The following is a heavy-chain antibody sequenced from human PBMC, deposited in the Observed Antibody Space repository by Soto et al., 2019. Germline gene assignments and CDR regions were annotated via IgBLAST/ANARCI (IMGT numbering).Heavy chain of an antibody. CDR3: TTWRREKSCTSVSCYGDGAY. CDR2: IKSWTDGGRV. D-gene: IGHD2-2*01. J-gene: IGHJ4*02. V-gene: IGHV3-15*02. CDR1: GFPFNSAW. Sequence: EVSLVESGGALVKPGESLTLSFEASGFPFNSAWITWVRQAPGKGREWVVRIKSWTDGGRVDTAAPVKGRFTISRDDSKNTFYLQMNSLKSEDTAVYYCTTWRREKSCTSVSCYGDGAYWGQGTLVTVSS.